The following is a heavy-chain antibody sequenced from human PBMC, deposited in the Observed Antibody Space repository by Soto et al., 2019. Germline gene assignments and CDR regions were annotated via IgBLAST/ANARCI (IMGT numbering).Heavy chain of an antibody. D-gene: IGHD3-22*01. J-gene: IGHJ6*02. Sequence: EVQLVESGGGLVQPGGSLRLSCAAFGFKISSSSMNWVRQAPGSGMEWVAYISDSGSNTLYADSVKGRFTVSRDTAKNSLYLQMSDLRDEDSAVYYCARYYYDSSGYDGIEVWGQGTTVTVSS. CDR3: ARYYYDSSGYDGIEV. CDR2: ISDSGSNT. V-gene: IGHV3-48*02. CDR1: GFKISSSS.